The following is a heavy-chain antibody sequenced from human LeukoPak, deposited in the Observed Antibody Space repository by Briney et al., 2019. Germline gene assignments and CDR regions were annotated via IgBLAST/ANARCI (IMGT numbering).Heavy chain of an antibody. D-gene: IGHD3-22*01. CDR2: ISYDGSNK. J-gene: IGHJ4*02. CDR1: GFTFSSYW. V-gene: IGHV3-30-3*01. Sequence: GGSLRLSCAASGFTFSSYWMTWVRQAPGKGLEWVAVISYDGSNKYYADSVKGRFTISRDNTKNTLYLQMNSLRAEDTAVYYCARDDRSERDYYDSESYWGQGTLVTVSS. CDR3: ARDDRSERDYYDSESY.